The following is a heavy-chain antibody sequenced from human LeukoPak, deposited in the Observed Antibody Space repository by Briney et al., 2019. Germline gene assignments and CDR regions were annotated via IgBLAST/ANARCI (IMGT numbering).Heavy chain of an antibody. CDR2: INPNSGVT. J-gene: IGHJ4*02. CDR1: GYTLTELS. D-gene: IGHD2-21*02. Sequence: ASVTVSCKVSGYTLTELSMHWVRQAPGKGLEWMGRINPNSGVTNYAQKFQGRVTMTRDTSISTAYMELSRLRSDDTAVYYCARDYCGGDCFPDYWGQGTLVTVSS. CDR3: ARDYCGGDCFPDY. V-gene: IGHV1-2*06.